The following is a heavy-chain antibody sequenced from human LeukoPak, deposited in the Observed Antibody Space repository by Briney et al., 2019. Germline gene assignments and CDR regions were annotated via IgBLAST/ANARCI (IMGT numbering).Heavy chain of an antibody. CDR3: ARDRPNPGHFDWLLFRESAPNWFDP. Sequence: ASVKVSCKASGGTFSSYAISWVRQAPGQGLEWMGGIIPIFGTANYAQKFQGRVTITADESTSTAYMELSSLRSDDTAVYYCARDRPNPGHFDWLLFRESAPNWFDPWGQGTLVTVSS. D-gene: IGHD3-9*01. J-gene: IGHJ5*02. V-gene: IGHV1-69*13. CDR1: GGTFSSYA. CDR2: IIPIFGTA.